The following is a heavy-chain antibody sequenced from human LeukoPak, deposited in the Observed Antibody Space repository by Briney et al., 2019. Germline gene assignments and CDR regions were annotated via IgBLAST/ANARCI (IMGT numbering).Heavy chain of an antibody. J-gene: IGHJ5*02. V-gene: IGHV4-59*11. CDR3: AAYRIAAAGAWFDP. CDR1: GGSISSHY. CDR2: IYYSEST. Sequence: PSETLSLTCTVSGGSISSHYWSWIRQPPGKGLEWIGYIYYSESTNYNPSLKSRVTISVDTSKNQFSLKLSSVTAADTAVYYCAAYRIAAAGAWFDPWGQGTLVTVSS. D-gene: IGHD6-13*01.